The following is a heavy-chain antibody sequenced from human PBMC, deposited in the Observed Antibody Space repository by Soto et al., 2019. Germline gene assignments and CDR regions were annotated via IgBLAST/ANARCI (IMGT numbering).Heavy chain of an antibody. D-gene: IGHD3-22*01. Sequence: PSETLSLTCTVSGGSFSSGNYYWSWSRQHPGKGLEWIGYIYYSGSTYYNPSLKSRVTISLDTSKNQFSLNLSSVTAADTAVYYCAREPRSICYLVDWGKGTLVTVSS. CDR2: IYYSGST. V-gene: IGHV4-31*03. CDR3: AREPRSICYLVD. J-gene: IGHJ1*01. CDR1: GGSFSSGNYY.